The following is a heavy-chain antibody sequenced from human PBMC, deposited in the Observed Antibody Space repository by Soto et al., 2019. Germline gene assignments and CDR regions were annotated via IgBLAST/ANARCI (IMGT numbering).Heavy chain of an antibody. D-gene: IGHD5-12*01. CDR1: GGSISSGGYY. Sequence: QVQLQESGPGLVKPSQTLSLTCTVSGGSISSGGYYWSWIRQHPGKGLEWIGYIYYSGNTYYIPSLKSRVTLXADXSXIQFSLKLSSVTAADTAVYYCARDGRWLQLGGAMDVWGQGTTVTVSS. V-gene: IGHV4-31*03. CDR2: IYYSGNT. J-gene: IGHJ6*02. CDR3: ARDGRWLQLGGAMDV.